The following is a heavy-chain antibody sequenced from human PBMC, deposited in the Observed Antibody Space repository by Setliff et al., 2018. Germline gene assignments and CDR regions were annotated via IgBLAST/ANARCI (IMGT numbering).Heavy chain of an antibody. J-gene: IGHJ5*02. V-gene: IGHV4-31*03. CDR3: VRGRTSGLFLSRFDP. D-gene: IGHD2-21*01. CDR1: GGSISIGAYF. CDR2: ITSSGYT. Sequence: SETLSLTCSVSGGSISIGAYFWSWIRHRPGEGLEYIGHITSSGYTNYSPSLQGRVAISQDTSENQFSLRLNSVTAADTAIYFCVRGRTSGLFLSRFDPWGQGALVTVSS.